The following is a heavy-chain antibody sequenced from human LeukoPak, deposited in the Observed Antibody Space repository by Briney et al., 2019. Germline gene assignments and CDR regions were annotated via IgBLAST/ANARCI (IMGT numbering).Heavy chain of an antibody. Sequence: GASVKVTCKASGYTFTAYFMHWVRQAPGQGLEWMGWIDTNSGGTNYAQKFQGRVTITRDTFIGTAYMELSSLISDDTAVYYCASEAYCSGGSCSLHRDASWGQGTLVTVSS. D-gene: IGHD2-15*01. V-gene: IGHV1-2*02. J-gene: IGHJ5*02. CDR3: ASEAYCSGGSCSLHRDAS. CDR1: GYTFTAYF. CDR2: IDTNSGGT.